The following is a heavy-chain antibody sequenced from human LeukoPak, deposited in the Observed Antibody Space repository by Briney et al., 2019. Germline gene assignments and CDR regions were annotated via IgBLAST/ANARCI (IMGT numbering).Heavy chain of an antibody. CDR2: IIPIFGTA. V-gene: IGHV1-69*05. J-gene: IGHJ3*02. Sequence: SVKASCKASGGTFSSYAISWVRQAPGQGLEWMGGIIPIFGTANYAQKFQGRVTITTDESTSTAYMELSSLRSEDTAVYYCATSGGYYDSSGYPSYAFDIWGQGTMVTVSS. CDR3: ATSGGYYDSSGYPSYAFDI. D-gene: IGHD3-22*01. CDR1: GGTFSSYA.